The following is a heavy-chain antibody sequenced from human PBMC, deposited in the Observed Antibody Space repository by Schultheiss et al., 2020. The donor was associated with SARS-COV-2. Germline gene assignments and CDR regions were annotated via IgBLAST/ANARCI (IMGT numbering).Heavy chain of an antibody. D-gene: IGHD6-19*01. V-gene: IGHV4-39*07. CDR3: ARDGGSGWKLDY. CDR2: IYYSGST. J-gene: IGHJ4*02. Sequence: SETLSLTCTVSGGSISSGGYYWSWIRQHPGKGLEWIGSIYYSGSTNYNPSLKSRVTISVDKSKNQFSLKLNSVTAADTAVYYCARDGGSGWKLDYWGQGTLVTVSS. CDR1: GGSISSGGYY.